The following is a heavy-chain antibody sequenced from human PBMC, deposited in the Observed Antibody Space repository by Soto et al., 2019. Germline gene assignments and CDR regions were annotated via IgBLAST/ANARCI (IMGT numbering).Heavy chain of an antibody. J-gene: IGHJ3*02. Sequence: SVKVSCRASGGTFSSYAISWVRQAPGQGLEWMGGIIPIFGTANYAQKFQGRATITADESTSTAYMELSSLRSEDTAVYYCARGEGRPWWNAPRCAFDIWGQGTMVTVSS. CDR1: GGTFSSYA. CDR2: IIPIFGTA. CDR3: ARGEGRPWWNAPRCAFDI. D-gene: IGHD1-1*01. V-gene: IGHV1-69*13.